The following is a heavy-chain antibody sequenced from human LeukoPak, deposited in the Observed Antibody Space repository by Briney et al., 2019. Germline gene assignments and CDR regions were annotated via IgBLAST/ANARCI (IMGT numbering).Heavy chain of an antibody. J-gene: IGHJ6*03. Sequence: SQTLSLTCTVSGGSISSGGYYWSWIRQHPGKGLEWIRYIYYSGSTYYNPSLKSRVTISVDTSKNQFSLKLSSVTAADTAVYYCASVTTTYYYMDVWGKGTTVTVSS. CDR1: GGSISSGGYY. D-gene: IGHD4-11*01. CDR3: ASVTTTYYYMDV. V-gene: IGHV4-31*03. CDR2: IYYSGST.